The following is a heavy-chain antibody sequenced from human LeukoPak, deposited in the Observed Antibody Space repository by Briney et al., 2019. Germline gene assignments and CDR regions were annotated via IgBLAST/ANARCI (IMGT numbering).Heavy chain of an antibody. CDR1: GGSISSDGYY. D-gene: IGHD3-22*01. V-gene: IGHV4-30-2*01. CDR2: IYHSGST. J-gene: IGHJ4*02. Sequence: TSETLSLTCTVSGGSISSDGYYWSWIRQPPGKGLEWIGYIYHSGSTYYNPSLKSRVTISVDRSKNQFSLKLSSVTAADTAVYYRARELDLPGVVVITDWGQGTLVTVSS. CDR3: ARELDLPGVVVITD.